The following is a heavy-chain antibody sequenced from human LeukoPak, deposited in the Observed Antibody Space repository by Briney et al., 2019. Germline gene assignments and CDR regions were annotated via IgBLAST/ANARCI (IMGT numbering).Heavy chain of an antibody. Sequence: GGSLRLSCAASGFTFSSYSMNWVRQAPGKGLEWVSYISSSSSTIYYADSVKGRFTISRDNAKNSLYLQMNSLRAEDTAVYYCARGGVYGSGSYDIGYWGQGTLVTVSS. V-gene: IGHV3-48*04. CDR2: ISSSSSTI. D-gene: IGHD3-10*01. CDR1: GFTFSSYS. J-gene: IGHJ4*02. CDR3: ARGGVYGSGSYDIGY.